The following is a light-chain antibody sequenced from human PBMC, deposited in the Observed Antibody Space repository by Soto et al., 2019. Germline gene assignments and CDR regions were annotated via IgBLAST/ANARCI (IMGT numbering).Light chain of an antibody. Sequence: EIVLTQSPGTLSLSPGERATLSCRASQSVRNNYLAWYQQKPGQAPRLLIYGASTRTTGIPDRFSGSGSGTDFSLTTSRLEPEDFAVFYCWQYSSSPQFTFGPGTKVDIK. CDR3: WQYSSSPQFT. CDR2: GAS. CDR1: QSVRNNY. V-gene: IGKV3-20*01. J-gene: IGKJ3*01.